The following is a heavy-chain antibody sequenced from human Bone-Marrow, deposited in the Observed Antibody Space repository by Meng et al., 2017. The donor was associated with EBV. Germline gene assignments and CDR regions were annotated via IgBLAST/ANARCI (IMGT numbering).Heavy chain of an antibody. CDR2: ISGSGGST. D-gene: IGHD6-19*01. CDR1: GFTLSSYA. V-gene: IGHV3-23*01. J-gene: IGHJ4*02. CDR3: ANLAVAGDY. Sequence: EVQVLGSGGGLVQAGGSLGRACAASGFTLSSYAMSWVRQAPGKGLEWVSAISGSGGSTYYADSVKGRFTISRDNSKNTLYLQMNSLRAEDTAVYYCANLAVAGDYWGQGTLVTVSS.